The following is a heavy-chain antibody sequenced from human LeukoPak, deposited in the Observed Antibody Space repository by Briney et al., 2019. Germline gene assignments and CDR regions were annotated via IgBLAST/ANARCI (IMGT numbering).Heavy chain of an antibody. Sequence: GRSLRLSCAASGFTFSSYGMHWVRQAPGKGLEWVAVISYDGSNKYYADSVKGRFTISRDNSKNTLYLQMNSLRAEDTAVYYCAKDAYDSGGYSYLDYWGQGTLVTVSS. CDR3: AKDAYDSGGYSYLDY. J-gene: IGHJ4*02. CDR1: GFTFSSYG. V-gene: IGHV3-30*18. D-gene: IGHD3-22*01. CDR2: ISYDGSNK.